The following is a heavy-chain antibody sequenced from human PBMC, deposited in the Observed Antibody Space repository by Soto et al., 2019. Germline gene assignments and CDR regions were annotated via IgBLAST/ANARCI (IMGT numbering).Heavy chain of an antibody. CDR1: GGSISNSDYF. J-gene: IGHJ4*02. D-gene: IGHD3-10*01. CDR2: SSSSGNT. Sequence: QVPLQESGPGLVTPLQTLSLTCTVSGGSISNSDYFWSWIRQSPGKRLECIGYSSSSGNTFYNPSLKSRATLSVDTSKNQFSPRLTYVAVEDTAVYYCARGSDVLARGATFFVCLGQGTLVTFPS. CDR3: ARGSDVLARGATFFVC. V-gene: IGHV4-30-4*01.